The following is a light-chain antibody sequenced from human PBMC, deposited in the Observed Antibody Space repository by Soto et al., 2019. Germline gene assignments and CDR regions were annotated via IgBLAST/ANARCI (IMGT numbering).Light chain of an antibody. J-gene: IGKJ2*01. Sequence: EIVWTQSPGTLSLSPGERATLSCRASQSISSSYLAWHQQKPGQAPRVLIYGASSRATSIPDRFNGSGSGTDFTLTISRLEPEDFAVYFCQQYGSPPPNAFGQGTKVEIK. CDR1: QSISSSY. CDR2: GAS. V-gene: IGKV3-20*01. CDR3: QQYGSPPPNA.